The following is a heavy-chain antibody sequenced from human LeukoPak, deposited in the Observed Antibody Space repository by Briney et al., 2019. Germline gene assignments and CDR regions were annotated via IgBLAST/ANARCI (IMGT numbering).Heavy chain of an antibody. J-gene: IGHJ4*02. CDR1: GYSFTSYW. CDR2: ISPGDSDT. D-gene: IGHD6-19*01. V-gene: IGHV5-51*01. CDR3: ARQNRIAVSGNFDY. Sequence: PGESLKISCKGSGYSFTSYWIGWVRQMPGKGLEWMGIISPGDSDTRYSPSFQGQVTISADKSISTAYLQWSSLRASDTAMYYCARQNRIAVSGNFDYWGQGTLITVSS.